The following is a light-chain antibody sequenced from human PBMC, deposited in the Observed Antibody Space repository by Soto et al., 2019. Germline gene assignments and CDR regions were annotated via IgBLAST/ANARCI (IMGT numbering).Light chain of an antibody. CDR2: DAS. Sequence: DIQMTQSPSSVPASVGDRVTLTYRASQGVNRWLAWYQQKPGKAPKVLSYDASSLQSGVPSRFSGSGSGTDFTLTISRLPPEDFATYSCPRPSSFPRTFGQGTKGEI. CDR3: PRPSSFPRT. J-gene: IGKJ1*01. CDR1: QGVNRW. V-gene: IGKV1-12*01.